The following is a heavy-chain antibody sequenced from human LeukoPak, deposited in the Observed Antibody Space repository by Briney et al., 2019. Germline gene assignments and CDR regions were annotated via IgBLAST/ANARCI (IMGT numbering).Heavy chain of an antibody. CDR1: GGSFSGYY. CDR3: ARSTGGLFDY. CDR2: INHSGST. D-gene: IGHD2-8*02. Sequence: PSETLSLTCAVYGGSFSGYYWSWIRQPPGKGLEWIGEINHSGSTNYNPSLKSRVTISVDTSKNQFSLKLSSVTAADTAVYYCARSTGGLFDYWGQGTLVTVSS. V-gene: IGHV4-34*01. J-gene: IGHJ4*02.